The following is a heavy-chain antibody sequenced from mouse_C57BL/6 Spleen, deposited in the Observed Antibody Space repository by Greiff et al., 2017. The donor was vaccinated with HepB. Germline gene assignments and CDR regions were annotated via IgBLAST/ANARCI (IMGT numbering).Heavy chain of an antibody. CDR3: ASPGSSSFDY. Sequence: VQLQQSGPELVKPGASVKISCKASGYTFTDYYMNWVKQSHGKSLEWIGDINPNNGGTSYNQKFKGKATLTVDKSSSTAYMELRSLTSEDSAVYYCASPGSSSFDYWGQGTTLTVSS. V-gene: IGHV1-26*01. CDR2: INPNNGGT. CDR1: GYTFTDYY. J-gene: IGHJ2*01. D-gene: IGHD1-1*01.